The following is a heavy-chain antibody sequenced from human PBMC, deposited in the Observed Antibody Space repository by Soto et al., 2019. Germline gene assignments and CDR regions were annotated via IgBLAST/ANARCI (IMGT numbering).Heavy chain of an antibody. CDR1: GGSFSGYY. J-gene: IGHJ6*03. V-gene: IGHV4-34*01. CDR3: AREGGPIVVVPAAPRHYYYYYMDV. D-gene: IGHD2-2*01. Sequence: SETLSLTCAVYGGSFSGYYWSWIRQPPGKGLEWIGEINHSGSTNYNPSLKSRVTISVDTSKNQFSLKLSSVTAADTAVYYCAREGGPIVVVPAAPRHYYYYYMDVWGKGTTVTVSS. CDR2: INHSGST.